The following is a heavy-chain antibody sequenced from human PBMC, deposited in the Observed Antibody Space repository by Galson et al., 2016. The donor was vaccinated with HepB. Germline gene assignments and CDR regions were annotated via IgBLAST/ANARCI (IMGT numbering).Heavy chain of an antibody. CDR3: AKIDSSAWYPRGVY. D-gene: IGHD6-19*01. J-gene: IGHJ4*02. Sequence: SVKVSCKASGYTFTSYGISWVRQAPGQGLEWMGWISAYNGNTNYAQKLQGRVTMTTDTSTSTAYMELRSLRSDDTAIYYCAKIDSSAWYPRGVYWGRGTLVTVSS. CDR2: ISAYNGNT. V-gene: IGHV1-18*01. CDR1: GYTFTSYG.